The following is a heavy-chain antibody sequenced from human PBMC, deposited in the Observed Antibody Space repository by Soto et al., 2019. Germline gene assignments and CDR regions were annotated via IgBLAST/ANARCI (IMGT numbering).Heavy chain of an antibody. CDR3: GRGVADLCSGYCPYYYDGMNV. Sequence: EVQLVESGGGLVKPGGSLRLSCAASGFTFSSYSMYWVRQAPGKGLEWVSSISSSSSYIYYADSVKGRFTISRDNDNNSVFLQVNSPRAEDTAVYYCGRGVADLCSGYCPYYYDGMNVWGQGTTVTVSS. CDR2: ISSSSSYI. J-gene: IGHJ6*02. V-gene: IGHV3-21*01. D-gene: IGHD3-3*01. CDR1: GFTFSSYS.